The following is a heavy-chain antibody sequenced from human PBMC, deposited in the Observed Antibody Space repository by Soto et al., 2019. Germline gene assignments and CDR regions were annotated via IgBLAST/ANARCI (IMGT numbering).Heavy chain of an antibody. CDR2: MNPGSGET. V-gene: IGHV1-8*01. D-gene: IGHD3-10*01. CDR1: GYSFTNND. CDR3: GIRGTYGLLNWFKP. Sequence: VASVKVSCKASGYSFTNNDVRWVRQDTGQGLAWMGWMNPGSGETGYAQKFQGRVTMSRYISIATVYLELSSLRFDDTAIYYCGIRGTYGLLNWFKPWGERILVTVCS. J-gene: IGHJ5*02.